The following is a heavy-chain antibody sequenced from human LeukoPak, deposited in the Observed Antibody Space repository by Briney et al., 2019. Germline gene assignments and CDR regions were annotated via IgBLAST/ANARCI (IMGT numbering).Heavy chain of an antibody. V-gene: IGHV5-51*01. CDR1: GYSFTSYW. J-gene: IGHJ4*02. D-gene: IGHD6-13*01. CDR3: ARHEVAADGTSFDY. CDR2: IYPGDSDT. Sequence: KVGESLKISCKGSGYSFTSYWIGWVRQMPGKGLEWMGIIYPGDSDTRYSPSFQGQVTISADKTASTAYLQWSSLKASDSAMYYCARHEVAADGTSFDYWGQGTLVIVSS.